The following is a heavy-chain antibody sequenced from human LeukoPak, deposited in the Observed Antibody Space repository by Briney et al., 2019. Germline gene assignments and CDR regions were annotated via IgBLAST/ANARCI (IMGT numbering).Heavy chain of an antibody. CDR3: ARHRPYYYYYYMDV. CDR1: GGSITSYY. Sequence: SETLSLTCTVSGGSITSYYWSWIRQPPGKGLEWIGEINHSGSTNYNPSLKSRVTISVDTSKNQFSLKLSSVTAADTAVYYCARHRPYYYYYYMDVWGKGTTVTISS. CDR2: INHSGST. J-gene: IGHJ6*03. V-gene: IGHV4-34*01.